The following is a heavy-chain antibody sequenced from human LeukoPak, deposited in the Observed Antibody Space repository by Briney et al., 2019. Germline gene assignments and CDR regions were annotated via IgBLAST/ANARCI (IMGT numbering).Heavy chain of an antibody. CDR2: ISYDGSNK. Sequence: QPGRSLRLSCAASGFTFSSYGMHWVRQAPGKGLEWVAVISYDGSNKYYADSVKGRFTISRDNSKNTLYLQMNSLRAEDTAVYYCAKDSQYSSSWSNNHYYYYGMDVWGQGTTVTVSS. D-gene: IGHD6-13*01. CDR3: AKDSQYSSSWSNNHYYYYGMDV. V-gene: IGHV3-30*18. J-gene: IGHJ6*02. CDR1: GFTFSSYG.